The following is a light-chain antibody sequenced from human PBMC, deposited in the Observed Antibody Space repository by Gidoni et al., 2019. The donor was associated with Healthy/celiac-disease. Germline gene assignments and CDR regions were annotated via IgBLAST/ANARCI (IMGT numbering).Light chain of an antibody. CDR2: KAS. CDR1: QSISSW. Sequence: DIQMTHSPSTRSASVGDRVTITCCASQSISSWLAWYQQKPGKAPKLLIYKASSLESGVPSRFSGSGSGTEFTLTISSLQPDDFATYYCQQYNSYSRTFGQGTKVEIK. V-gene: IGKV1-5*03. CDR3: QQYNSYSRT. J-gene: IGKJ1*01.